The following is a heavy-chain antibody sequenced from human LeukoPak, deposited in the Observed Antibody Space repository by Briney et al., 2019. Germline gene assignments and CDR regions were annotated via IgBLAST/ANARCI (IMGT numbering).Heavy chain of an antibody. CDR3: AEDIRKGDTVTILDY. V-gene: IGHV3-43*02. Sequence: PGGSLRLSCAASGFTFDDYAMHWVRQAPGKGLEWVSLISGDGGSTYYADSVKGRFTISRDNSKNSLYLQMNSLRTEDTALYYCAEDIRKGDTVTILDYWGQGTLVTVSS. CDR2: ISGDGGST. D-gene: IGHD4-17*01. CDR1: GFTFDDYA. J-gene: IGHJ4*02.